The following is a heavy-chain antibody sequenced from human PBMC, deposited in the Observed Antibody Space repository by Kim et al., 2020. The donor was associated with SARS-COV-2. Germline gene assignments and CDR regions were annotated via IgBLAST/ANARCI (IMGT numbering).Heavy chain of an antibody. V-gene: IGHV4-34*01. J-gene: IGHJ4*02. D-gene: IGHD6-19*01. Sequence: YNPSLKSRVTISVDTSKNQCSLKLSSVTAADTAVYYCARVGGVEQWLVDYWGQGTLVTVSS. CDR3: ARVGGVEQWLVDY.